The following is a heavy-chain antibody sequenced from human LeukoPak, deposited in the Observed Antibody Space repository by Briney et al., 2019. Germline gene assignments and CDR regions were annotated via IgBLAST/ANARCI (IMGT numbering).Heavy chain of an antibody. CDR3: ARIWYYDILTGNSRYFDY. V-gene: IGHV3-21*01. CDR1: GFTFDDYA. J-gene: IGHJ4*02. CDR2: ISSSSSYI. Sequence: PGGSLRLSCAASGFTFDDYAMHWVRQAPGKGLEWVSSISSSSSYIYYADSVKGRFTVSRDNAKNSLYLQMNSLRAEDTAVYYCARIWYYDILTGNSRYFDYWGQGTLVTVSS. D-gene: IGHD3-9*01.